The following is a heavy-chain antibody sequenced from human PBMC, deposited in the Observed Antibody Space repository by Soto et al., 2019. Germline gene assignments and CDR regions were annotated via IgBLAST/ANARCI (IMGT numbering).Heavy chain of an antibody. CDR2: IWYDGSNQ. V-gene: IGHV3-33*01. CDR1: GFTFSSYG. J-gene: IGHJ6*02. CDR3: ARGGDYYYGMDV. Sequence: QVQLVESGGGVVQPGRSLRLSCAASGFTFSSYGMHWVRQAPGKGVEWVAVIWYDGSNQYYADSVKGRFTISRDNSKNTLYLQMNSLRAEDTAVYYCARGGDYYYGMDVWGQGTTVTVSS.